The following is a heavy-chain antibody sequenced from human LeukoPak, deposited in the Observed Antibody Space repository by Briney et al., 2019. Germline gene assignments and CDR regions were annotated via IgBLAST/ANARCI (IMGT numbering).Heavy chain of an antibody. V-gene: IGHV3-21*04. CDR3: ARVLSGRGSLYYYYYYMDV. Sequence: GGSLRLSCAASGFTLSSYAMNWVRQAPGKGLEWVSSISSSSSYIYYADSVKGRFTISRDNSKNTLYLQMNSLRAEDTAVYYCARVLSGRGSLYYYYYYMDVWGKGTTVTISS. CDR1: GFTLSSYA. CDR2: ISSSSSYI. J-gene: IGHJ6*03. D-gene: IGHD3-10*01.